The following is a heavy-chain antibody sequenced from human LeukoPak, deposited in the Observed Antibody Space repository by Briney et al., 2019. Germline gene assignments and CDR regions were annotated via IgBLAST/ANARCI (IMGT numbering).Heavy chain of an antibody. J-gene: IGHJ4*02. D-gene: IGHD3-22*01. CDR3: ARDPSPYSSGYRVDY. Sequence: PGGSLRLSCAASGFTFSSYAMHWVRQAPGKGLEWVAVISYDGSNKYYADSVKGRFTISRDNSKNTLYLQMNSLRVEDTAVYYCARDPSPYSSGYRVDYWGQGTLVTVSS. V-gene: IGHV3-30-3*01. CDR1: GFTFSSYA. CDR2: ISYDGSNK.